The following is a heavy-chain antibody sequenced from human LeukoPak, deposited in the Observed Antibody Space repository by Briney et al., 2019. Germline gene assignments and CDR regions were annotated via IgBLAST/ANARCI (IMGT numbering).Heavy chain of an antibody. CDR3: ARDGASDGMDV. Sequence: SETLSLTCTVSGGTISSYYWSWIRQPPGKGLEWIGYIYHSGSTNHNPSLKSRVTISVDTSNNQFSLKLSSVTAADTAVYYCARDGASDGMDVWGQGTTVTVSS. D-gene: IGHD3-10*01. CDR1: GGTISSYY. V-gene: IGHV4-59*12. CDR2: IYHSGST. J-gene: IGHJ6*02.